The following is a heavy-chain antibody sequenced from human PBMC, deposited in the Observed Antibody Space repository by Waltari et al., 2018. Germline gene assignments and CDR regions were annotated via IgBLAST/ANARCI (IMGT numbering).Heavy chain of an antibody. CDR1: GYTFTSYD. Sequence: QVQLVQSGAEVKKPGASVKVSCKASGYTFTSYDINWVRQATGQGLEWMGWMNPNSGNTGYAQKFQGRGTTTRNTSISTAYMELSSLRSEDTAVYYCARYIAAAPYYYYYGMDVWGQGTTVTVSS. D-gene: IGHD6-13*01. J-gene: IGHJ6*02. CDR2: MNPNSGNT. V-gene: IGHV1-8*03. CDR3: ARYIAAAPYYYYYGMDV.